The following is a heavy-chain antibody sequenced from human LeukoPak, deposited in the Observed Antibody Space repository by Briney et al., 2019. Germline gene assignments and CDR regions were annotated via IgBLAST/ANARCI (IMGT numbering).Heavy chain of an antibody. CDR3: ARVPEGDDYGDYVFDY. D-gene: IGHD4-17*01. CDR1: GFTFSSYW. CDR2: INSDGSST. Sequence: GGSLRLSCAASGFTFSSYWMHWVCQAPGKGLVWVSRINSDGSSTSYADSVKGRFTISRDNAKNTLYLQMNSLRAEDTAVYYCARVPEGDDYGDYVFDYWGQGTLVTVSS. V-gene: IGHV3-74*01. J-gene: IGHJ4*02.